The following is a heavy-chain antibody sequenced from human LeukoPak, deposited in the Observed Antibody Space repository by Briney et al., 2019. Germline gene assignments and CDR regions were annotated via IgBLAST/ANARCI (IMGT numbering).Heavy chain of an antibody. J-gene: IGHJ4*02. Sequence: GESLKISCQGSGYNFPIYWIGWVRQMPGQGLEWVGIIYPDDSNTIYGPSFQGQVTISADKSINTAYLQWSSLKASDTAMYYCARPLYYDILTGPGYYFDYWGQGTLVTVSS. D-gene: IGHD3-9*01. CDR3: ARPLYYDILTGPGYYFDY. CDR1: GYNFPIYW. V-gene: IGHV5-51*01. CDR2: IYPDDSNT.